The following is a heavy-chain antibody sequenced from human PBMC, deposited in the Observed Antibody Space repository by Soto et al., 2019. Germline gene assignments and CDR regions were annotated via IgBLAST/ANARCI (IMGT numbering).Heavy chain of an antibody. V-gene: IGHV1-2*02. CDR2: INPNSGGT. CDR3: ARDPPQMTTAAYYYYGMDV. J-gene: IGHJ6*02. CDR1: GYTFTGYY. Sequence: QVQLVQSGAEVKKPGASVKVSCKASGYTFTGYYMHWVRQAPGQGLEWMGWINPNSGGTNYAQKFQGRVTMTRDTSISTAYRELSRLRSDDTAVYYCARDPPQMTTAAYYYYGMDVWGQGTTVTVSS. D-gene: IGHD4-17*01.